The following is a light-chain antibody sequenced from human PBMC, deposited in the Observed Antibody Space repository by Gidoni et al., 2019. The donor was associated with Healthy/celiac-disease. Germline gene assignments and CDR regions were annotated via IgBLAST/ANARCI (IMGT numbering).Light chain of an antibody. CDR3: QSYDSSLSGRWV. CDR2: GNS. J-gene: IGLJ3*02. CDR1: SSNIGAGYD. Sequence: QSVLTQPPSVSGAPGQRVTIPCTGSSSNIGAGYDVHWYQQLPGPAPKLLIYGNSNRPSGVPDRFSGSKSGTSASLAITGLQAEDEADYYCQSYDSSLSGRWVFGGGTKLTVL. V-gene: IGLV1-40*01.